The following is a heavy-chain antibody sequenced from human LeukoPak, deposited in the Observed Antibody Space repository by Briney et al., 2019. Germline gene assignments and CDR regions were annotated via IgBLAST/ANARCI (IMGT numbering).Heavy chain of an antibody. J-gene: IGHJ4*02. Sequence: PGGSLRLSCAASGFTFSSYAMSWVRQAPGKGLEWVSAISGSGGSTYYADSVKGRFTISRDNSKNTLYLQMNSLRAEDTAVYYCAKGGYCSSTSCSQGGFDYWSQGTLVTVSS. CDR3: AKGGYCSSTSCSQGGFDY. V-gene: IGHV3-23*01. CDR1: GFTFSSYA. D-gene: IGHD2-2*01. CDR2: ISGSGGST.